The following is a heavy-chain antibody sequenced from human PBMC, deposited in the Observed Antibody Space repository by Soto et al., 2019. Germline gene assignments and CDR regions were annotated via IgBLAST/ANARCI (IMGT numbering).Heavy chain of an antibody. CDR1: GFTFDSFA. V-gene: IGHV3-23*01. CDR2: ISASGGST. Sequence: EVQLFESGGGLEQPGGSLRLSCAASGFTFDSFAMTWVRQAPGKGLEWVSAISASGGSTFYADSVKGRFTISRDSSNNTLYLQMNSLRAEDTAVYYCARGAVMPDSWGQGTLVTVSS. J-gene: IGHJ4*02. D-gene: IGHD3-16*01. CDR3: ARGAVMPDS.